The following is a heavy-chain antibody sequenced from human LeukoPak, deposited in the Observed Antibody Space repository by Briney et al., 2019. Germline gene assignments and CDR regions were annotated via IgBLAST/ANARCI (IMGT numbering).Heavy chain of an antibody. CDR3: ARDQGRDGYFYYYGMDV. D-gene: IGHD5-24*01. J-gene: IGHJ6*02. V-gene: IGHV4-38-2*02. CDR1: GYSISSGYY. Sequence: ETLSLTCTVSGYSISSGYYWGWIRQPPGKGLEWIGSIYHSGSTYYNPSLKSRVTISVDTSKNQFSLKLSSVTAADTAVYYCARDQGRDGYFYYYGMDVWGQGTTVTVSS. CDR2: IYHSGST.